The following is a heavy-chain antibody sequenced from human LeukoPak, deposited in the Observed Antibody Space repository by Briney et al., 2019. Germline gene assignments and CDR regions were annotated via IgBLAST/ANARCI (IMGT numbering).Heavy chain of an antibody. V-gene: IGHV1-69*04. J-gene: IGHJ5*02. Sequence: ASVKVSCKASGGTFSSYAISWVRQAPGQGLEWMGRIIPILGIANYAQKFQGRVTITADKSTSTAYTELSSLRSEDTAVYYCARGVLEPENWFDPWGQGTLVTVSS. CDR3: ARGVLEPENWFDP. CDR2: IIPILGIA. CDR1: GGTFSSYA. D-gene: IGHD1-1*01.